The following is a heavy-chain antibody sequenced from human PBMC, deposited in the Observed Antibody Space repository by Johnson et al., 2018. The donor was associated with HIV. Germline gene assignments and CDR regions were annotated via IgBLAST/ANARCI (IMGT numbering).Heavy chain of an antibody. CDR3: ASGDELGDDAFDI. J-gene: IGHJ3*02. D-gene: IGHD7-27*01. CDR2: MGTAGDT. Sequence: VQLVESGGGVVQPGRSLRLSFAASGFTFSNYDIHWVRQATGKGLEWVSTMGTAGDTYYAGSVKGRFTVSRDNAKNTLYLQMNSLRAEDTGVYYCASGDELGDDAFDIWGQGTMVTVSS. CDR1: GFTFSNYD. V-gene: IGHV3-13*01.